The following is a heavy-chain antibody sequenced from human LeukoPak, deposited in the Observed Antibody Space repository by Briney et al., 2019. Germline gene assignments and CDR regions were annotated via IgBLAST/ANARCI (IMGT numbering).Heavy chain of an antibody. V-gene: IGHV3-23*01. CDR3: AKGGAVSSKSITMIRGTRRYYYYVDV. J-gene: IGHJ6*03. D-gene: IGHD3-10*01. CDR2: ISDSGDRT. CDR1: GFTFSSYW. Sequence: GGSLRLSCAASGFTFSSYWMHWVRQAPGKGLEWVSSISDSGDRTFYADSVKGRFTISRDNSKNTLFLQVNSLRAEDTAVYYCAKGGAVSSKSITMIRGTRRYYYYVDVWGKGTTVTISS.